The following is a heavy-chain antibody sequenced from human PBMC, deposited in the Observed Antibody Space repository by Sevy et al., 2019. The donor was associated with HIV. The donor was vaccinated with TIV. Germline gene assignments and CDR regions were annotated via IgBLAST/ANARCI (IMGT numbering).Heavy chain of an antibody. V-gene: IGHV3-11*06. CDR1: GFTFSDYY. Sequence: GESLKISCAASGFTFSDYYMTWIRQDPGKGLEWVSYISSGSTYINYADSVKGRFTISRDNAKNSLYLQMNSLRAEDTAVYYCAKDSRVYSSSHFDYWGQGTLVTVSS. D-gene: IGHD6-13*01. J-gene: IGHJ4*02. CDR3: AKDSRVYSSSHFDY. CDR2: ISSGSTYI.